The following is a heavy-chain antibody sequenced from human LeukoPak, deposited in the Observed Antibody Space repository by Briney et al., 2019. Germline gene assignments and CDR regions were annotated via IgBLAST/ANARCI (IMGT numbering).Heavy chain of an antibody. V-gene: IGHV3-53*01. Sequence: GGSLRLSCAASGFTVSSNYMSWVRQAPGKGLEWVSVIYSGGSTYYADSVKGRFTISRDNSKNTLFLQMNSLRAEDTAVYYCASLSYYYGSGSLTFDPWGQGTLVTVSS. CDR3: ASLSYYYGSGSLTFDP. J-gene: IGHJ5*02. CDR1: GFTVSSNY. D-gene: IGHD3-10*01. CDR2: IYSGGST.